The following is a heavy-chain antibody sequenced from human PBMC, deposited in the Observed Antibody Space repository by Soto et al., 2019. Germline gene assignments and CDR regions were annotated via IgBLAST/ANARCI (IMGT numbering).Heavy chain of an antibody. CDR1: GGSISNSNYY. D-gene: IGHD7-27*01. Sequence: PSETLSLTCTVSGGSISNSNYYWGWIRQSPGKGLEWIGTIYNGGSTYNNPSLNSRVTISVDTSKNQFSLKLSSVSAADTAVYYCTRGPSGDKVDYWGQGTLVTVSS. CDR2: IYNGGST. J-gene: IGHJ4*02. CDR3: TRGPSGDKVDY. V-gene: IGHV4-39*07.